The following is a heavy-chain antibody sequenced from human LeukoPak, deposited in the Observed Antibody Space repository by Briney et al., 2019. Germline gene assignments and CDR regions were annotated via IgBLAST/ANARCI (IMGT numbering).Heavy chain of an antibody. D-gene: IGHD1-26*01. J-gene: IGHJ3*02. CDR3: VRIRLGIYTRVFDI. Sequence: GGSLRLSCAASGFTFSDHYMDWVRQAPGKGPEWVGRIKNKANSYTTEYAACVKGRFTISRDDSKNSLYLQMNSLKHEATAVYYCVRIRLGIYTRVFDIWGQGTMVTVSS. V-gene: IGHV3-72*01. CDR2: IKNKANSYTT. CDR1: GFTFSDHY.